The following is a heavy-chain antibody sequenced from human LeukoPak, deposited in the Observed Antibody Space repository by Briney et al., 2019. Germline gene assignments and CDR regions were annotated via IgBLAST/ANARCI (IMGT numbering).Heavy chain of an antibody. CDR1: GFTFSSYW. CDR2: IKQDGSEK. V-gene: IGHV3-7*01. Sequence: GGSLRLSCAATGFTFSSYWMSWVRQAPGKGLEWVANIKQDGSEKYYVDSVKGRFTISRDNAKNSLYLQMNSLRAEDTAVYYCARDSSSWYNYFDYWGQGTLVTVSS. CDR3: ARDSSSWYNYFDY. D-gene: IGHD6-13*01. J-gene: IGHJ4*02.